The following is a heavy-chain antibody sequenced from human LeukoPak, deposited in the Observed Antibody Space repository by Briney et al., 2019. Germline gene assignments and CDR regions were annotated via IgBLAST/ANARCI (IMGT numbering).Heavy chain of an antibody. Sequence: GGSLRLSCAASGFTFSSYAMHWVRQAPGKGLEWVAVILYDGSNKYYADSVKGRFTISRDNSKNTLYLQMNSLRAEDTAVYYCARGLTKIDPWGQGTLVTVSS. D-gene: IGHD4-11*01. V-gene: IGHV3-30*04. CDR1: GFTFSSYA. CDR3: ARGLTKIDP. J-gene: IGHJ5*02. CDR2: ILYDGSNK.